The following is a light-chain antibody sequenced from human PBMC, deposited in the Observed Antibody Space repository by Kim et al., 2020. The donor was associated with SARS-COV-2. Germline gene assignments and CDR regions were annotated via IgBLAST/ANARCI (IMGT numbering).Light chain of an antibody. CDR1: TSDVGGFNL. V-gene: IGLV2-23*02. Sequence: LTQPASVSGSPGQSITISCTGTTSDVGGFNLVSWYQQHPGKAPKLIIYEVSKRPSGVSSRFSGSKSGNTASLTISGLQAEDEADYHCCSYAGSSTWVFGGGTQLTVL. CDR2: EVS. CDR3: CSYAGSSTWV. J-gene: IGLJ3*02.